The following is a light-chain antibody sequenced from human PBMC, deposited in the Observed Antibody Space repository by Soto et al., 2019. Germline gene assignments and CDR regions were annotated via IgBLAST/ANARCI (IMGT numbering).Light chain of an antibody. CDR3: TSYAGSNNRGV. CDR2: EVS. Sequence: QSVLTQPPSASGSPGQSVTISCTGTSSDVGGYNYISWYQHHPGKAPKLMIYEVSHRPSGVPDRFSGSKSGNTASLTVSGLQAEDEADYYCTSYAGSNNRGVFGSGTKLTVL. V-gene: IGLV2-8*01. J-gene: IGLJ1*01. CDR1: SSDVGGYNY.